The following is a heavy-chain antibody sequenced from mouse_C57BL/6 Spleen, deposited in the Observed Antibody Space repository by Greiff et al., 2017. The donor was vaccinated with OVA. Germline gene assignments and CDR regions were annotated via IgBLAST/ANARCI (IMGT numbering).Heavy chain of an antibody. CDR3: ARRDGYYPVSYYFDY. V-gene: IGHV1-59*01. D-gene: IGHD2-3*01. CDR1: GYTFTSYW. Sequence: VQLQQSGAELVRPGTSVKLSCKASGYTFTSYWMHWVKQRPGQGLEWIGVIDPSDSYTNYNQKFKGKATLTVDTSSSTAYMQLSSLTSEDSAVYYCARRDGYYPVSYYFDYWGQGTTLTVSS. CDR2: IDPSDSYT. J-gene: IGHJ2*01.